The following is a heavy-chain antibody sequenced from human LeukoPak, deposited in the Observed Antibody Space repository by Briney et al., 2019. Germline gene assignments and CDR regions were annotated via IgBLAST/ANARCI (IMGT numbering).Heavy chain of an antibody. J-gene: IGHJ6*02. D-gene: IGHD3-10*01. CDR3: ARGYGSGSYGGYYYYYGMDV. CDR2: IYYSGST. V-gene: IGHV4-59*01. Sequence: SETLSLTCNVSGGSISSYYWSWIRQPPGKGLEWIGYIYYSGSTNYNPSLKSRVTISVDTSKNQFSLKLSSVTAADTAVYYCARGYGSGSYGGYYYYYGMDVWGQGTTVTVSS. CDR1: GGSISSYY.